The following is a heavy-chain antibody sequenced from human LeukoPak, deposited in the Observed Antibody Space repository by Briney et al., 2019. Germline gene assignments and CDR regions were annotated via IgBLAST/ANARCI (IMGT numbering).Heavy chain of an antibody. D-gene: IGHD1-1*01. J-gene: IGHJ4*02. CDR2: IYTDGSTT. CDR3: ARGGLGTGIDY. V-gene: IGHV3-74*01. Sequence: GGSLRLSCAASGFTFSIYAMSWVRQAPGKRLVWVSCIYTDGSTTRYADSVKGRFTISRDNAKNTLYLQVNSLRAEDTAVYYCARGGLGTGIDYWGQGTLVTVSS. CDR1: GFTFSIYA.